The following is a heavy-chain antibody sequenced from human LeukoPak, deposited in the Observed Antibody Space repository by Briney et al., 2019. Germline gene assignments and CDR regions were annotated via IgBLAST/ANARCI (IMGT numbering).Heavy chain of an antibody. V-gene: IGHV4-34*01. D-gene: IGHD5-24*01. CDR2: INHSGST. CDR3: ARSPDGYNPRVFDY. Sequence: PSETLSLTCAVYGGSFSGYYWSWIRQPPGKGLEWIGEINHSGSTNYNPSLKSRVTISVDTSKNQFSLKLSSVTAADTAVYYCARSPDGYNPRVFDYWGQGTLVTVSS. J-gene: IGHJ4*02. CDR1: GGSFSGYY.